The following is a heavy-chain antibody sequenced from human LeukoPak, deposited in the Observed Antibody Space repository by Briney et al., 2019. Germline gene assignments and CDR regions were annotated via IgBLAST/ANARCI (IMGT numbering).Heavy chain of an antibody. V-gene: IGHV3-21*01. Sequence: PGGSLRLSCAASGFTFSSYTMNWVRQAPGRGLEWVSSISSSSSYRYYADSMKGRFTISRDNAKNSLYLQINSLRAEDTAVYYCVREEGWGYGQFDYWGQGTLATVSS. CDR1: GFTFSSYT. CDR3: VREEGWGYGQFDY. J-gene: IGHJ4*02. D-gene: IGHD5-12*01. CDR2: ISSSSSYR.